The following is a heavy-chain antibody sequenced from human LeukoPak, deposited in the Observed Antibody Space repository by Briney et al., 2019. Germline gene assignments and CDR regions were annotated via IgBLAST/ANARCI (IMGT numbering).Heavy chain of an antibody. CDR3: ARGDGDGYNFWY. Sequence: ASVKVSCKASGYTFSNYGISWVRQAPGQGLEWMGWINPNSGVTNYAQKFQGRVTMTRDTSISTAYMELNRLRSDDTAVYYCARGDGDGYNFWYWGQGTLVTVPS. J-gene: IGHJ4*02. CDR2: INPNSGVT. CDR1: GYTFSNYG. D-gene: IGHD5-24*01. V-gene: IGHV1-2*02.